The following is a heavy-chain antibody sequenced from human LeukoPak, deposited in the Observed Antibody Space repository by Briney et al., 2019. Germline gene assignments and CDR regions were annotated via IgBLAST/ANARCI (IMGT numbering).Heavy chain of an antibody. D-gene: IGHD6-19*01. CDR2: SSSTGST. CDR1: GFTFSSYA. V-gene: IGHV3-48*03. Sequence: GGSLRLSCAASGFTFSSYAMSWVRQAPGKGLEWVSYSSSTGSTYYADSVKGRLTISRDNAKKSLYLQMNSLRAEDTALYYCARGGGSSGWYYFDYWGQGTLVTVSS. J-gene: IGHJ4*02. CDR3: ARGGGSSGWYYFDY.